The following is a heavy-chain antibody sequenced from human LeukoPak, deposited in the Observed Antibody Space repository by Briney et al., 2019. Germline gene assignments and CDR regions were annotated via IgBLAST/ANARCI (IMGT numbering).Heavy chain of an antibody. CDR3: ARGIHYDSSGYSSPNWFDP. V-gene: IGHV7-4-1*02. D-gene: IGHD3-22*01. CDR2: INTNTGNP. Sequence: ASVKVSCKASGYTFTSYAMNWVRQAPGQGLEWMGWINTNTGNPTYAQGFTGRFVFSLDTSVSTAYLQISSLKAEDTAVYYCARGIHYDSSGYSSPNWFDPWGQGTLVTVSS. J-gene: IGHJ5*02. CDR1: GYTFTSYA.